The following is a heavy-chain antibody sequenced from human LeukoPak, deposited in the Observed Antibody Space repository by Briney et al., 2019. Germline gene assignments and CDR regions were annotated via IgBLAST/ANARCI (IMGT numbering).Heavy chain of an antibody. CDR3: SKENVNTAMIGEGFDF. CDR1: GFTFSSYA. J-gene: IGHJ4*02. Sequence: GGSLRLSCAASGFTFSSYAMNWVRQAPGKGLEWVAFIRYDGGNMYYADSVKGRFTISRDNSKNTLYLQMNSLRAEDTAVYYCSKENVNTAMIGEGFDFWGQGTLVTVSS. V-gene: IGHV3-30*02. CDR2: IRYDGGNM. D-gene: IGHD5-18*01.